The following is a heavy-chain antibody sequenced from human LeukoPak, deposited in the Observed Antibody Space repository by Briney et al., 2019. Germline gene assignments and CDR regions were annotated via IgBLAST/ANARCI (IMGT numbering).Heavy chain of an antibody. V-gene: IGHV3-13*01. CDR1: GFTVSSNY. J-gene: IGHJ4*02. Sequence: GGSLRLSCAASGFTVSSNYMSWVRQATGKGLEWVSAIGTAGDTYYPGSVKGRFTISRENAKNSSYLQMNSLRAGDTAVYYCARVVAGTNYFDYWGQGTLVTVSS. CDR2: IGTAGDT. D-gene: IGHD6-19*01. CDR3: ARVVAGTNYFDY.